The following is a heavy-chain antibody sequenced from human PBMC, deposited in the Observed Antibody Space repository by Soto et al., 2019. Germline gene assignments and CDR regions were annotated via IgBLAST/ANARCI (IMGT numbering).Heavy chain of an antibody. CDR2: ISFNATNG. Sequence: LRLCCAAYGVTFSHFAMHWFRQAPGKGLEWISVISFNATNGFFADSVKGRFSISRENSANRLYLQMTNLRPEDTAIYYCARHRGRGYCTGGICYLGLYXWGQGNPFTVSX. CDR3: ARHRGRGYCTGGICYLGLYX. CDR1: GVTFSHFA. D-gene: IGHD2-8*02. J-gene: IGHJ5*02. V-gene: IGHV3-30-3*01.